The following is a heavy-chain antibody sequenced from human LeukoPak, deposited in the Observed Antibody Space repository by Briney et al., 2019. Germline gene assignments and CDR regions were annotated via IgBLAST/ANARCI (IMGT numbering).Heavy chain of an antibody. D-gene: IGHD2-2*01. CDR1: GFTFSSYG. CDR3: ARAPALDY. V-gene: IGHV3-33*01. J-gene: IGHJ4*02. Sequence: GGSLRLSCAASGFTFSSYGMHWVRQAPGKGLEWVAVIWYAGSNKYYADSVKGRFTISRDNSKNTLYLQMNSLRAEGTAVYYCARAPALDYWGQGTLVTVSS. CDR2: IWYAGSNK.